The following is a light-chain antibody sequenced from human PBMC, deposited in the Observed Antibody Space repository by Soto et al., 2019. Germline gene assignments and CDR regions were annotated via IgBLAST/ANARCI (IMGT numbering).Light chain of an antibody. V-gene: IGKV3-11*01. J-gene: IGKJ2*02. CDR1: QSVSSY. CDR2: DAS. Sequence: EIVLTQSPATLSLSPGERATLSCRASQSVSSYLAWYQQKPGQAPRLLIYDASNMATGIPARLSGSGSGTDFTLTISILQPENFVVYYGQNRSNSPRGTISQGTKLEIK. CDR3: QNRSNSPRGT.